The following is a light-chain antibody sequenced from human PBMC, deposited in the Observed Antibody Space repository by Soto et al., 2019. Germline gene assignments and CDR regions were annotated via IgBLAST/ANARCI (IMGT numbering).Light chain of an antibody. V-gene: IGKV3-20*01. CDR3: QQYSSSPIT. Sequence: EIVFTQSPCTLSLSPGERATLSCRASQSFSSTYLAWYQQKPGQAPRLLIYGASSRATGIPDRFSGGGSGTDFSLTISRLDPEDFAVYYCQQYSSSPITFGQGTRLEIK. J-gene: IGKJ5*01. CDR1: QSFSSTY. CDR2: GAS.